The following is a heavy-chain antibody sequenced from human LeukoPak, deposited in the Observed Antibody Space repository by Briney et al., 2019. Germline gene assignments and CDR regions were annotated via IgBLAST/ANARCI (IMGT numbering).Heavy chain of an antibody. D-gene: IGHD4-17*01. CDR1: GFTFSSYA. CDR3: ARGSRLVTTVTTPFDY. CDR2: ISYDGSNK. J-gene: IGHJ4*02. Sequence: GGSLRLSCAASGFTFSSYAMHWVRQAPGKGLEWVAVISYDGSNKYYADSVKGRFTISRDNSKNTLYLQMNSLRAEDTAVYYCARGSRLVTTVTTPFDYWGQGTLVTVSS. V-gene: IGHV3-30-3*01.